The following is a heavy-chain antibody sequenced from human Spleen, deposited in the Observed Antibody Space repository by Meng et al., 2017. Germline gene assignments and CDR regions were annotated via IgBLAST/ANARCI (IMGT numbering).Heavy chain of an antibody. J-gene: IGHJ4*02. Sequence: EVQLLESGGGLVQPGGSLRLSCAASGFSFSIYAMSWVRQAPGKGLEWVSVISDSGGSTYYADSVKGRFTISRDNSKNTLYLQMDSLRAEDTAVYYCAKVTNDYWGQGTLVTVSS. CDR1: GFSFSIYA. CDR2: ISDSGGST. CDR3: AKVTNDY. V-gene: IGHV3-23*01.